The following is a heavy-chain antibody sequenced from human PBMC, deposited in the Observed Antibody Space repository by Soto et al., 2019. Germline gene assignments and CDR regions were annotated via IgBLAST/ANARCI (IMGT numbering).Heavy chain of an antibody. CDR2: ISGSGGST. CDR1: GFTFSSYA. CDR3: ASRTVGWYCDL. V-gene: IGHV3-23*01. D-gene: IGHD4-17*01. J-gene: IGHJ2*01. Sequence: EVQLLESGGGLVQPGGSLRLSCAASGFTFSSYAMNWVRQAPGKGLEWVSVISGSGGSTYYADAVKGRFTNSRDNSKNMIYLQMKSLEAGDTAVYYCASRTVGWYCDLWGRGTLVTVSS.